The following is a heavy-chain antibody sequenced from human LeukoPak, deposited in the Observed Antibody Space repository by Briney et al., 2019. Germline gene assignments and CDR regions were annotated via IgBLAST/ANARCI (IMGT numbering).Heavy chain of an antibody. CDR2: MNPNSGNT. Sequence: ASVKVSCKASGYTFTSYDINWVRQGTGQGLEWMGWMNPNSGNTGYAQKFQGRITMTTDTSTSTAYMELRSLRSDDTAVYYCARESIAVAGPPINWFDPWGQGTLVTVSS. V-gene: IGHV1-8*01. CDR3: ARESIAVAGPPINWFDP. CDR1: GYTFTSYD. J-gene: IGHJ5*02. D-gene: IGHD6-19*01.